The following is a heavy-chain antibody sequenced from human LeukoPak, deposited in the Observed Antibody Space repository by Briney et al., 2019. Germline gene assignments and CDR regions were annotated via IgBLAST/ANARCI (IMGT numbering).Heavy chain of an antibody. CDR1: GGPISSYY. Sequence: SETLSLTCTVSGGPISSYYWSWIRQPARKGLEWIGRIYTSGSTNYNPSLKSRVTMSVDTSKNQFSLKLSSVTAADTAVYYCARDHDFWSGSILWGQGTLVTVSS. CDR2: IYTSGST. J-gene: IGHJ4*02. D-gene: IGHD3-3*01. V-gene: IGHV4-4*07. CDR3: ARDHDFWSGSIL.